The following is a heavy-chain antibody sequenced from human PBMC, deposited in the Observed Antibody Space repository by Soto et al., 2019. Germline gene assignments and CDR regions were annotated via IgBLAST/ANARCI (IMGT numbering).Heavy chain of an antibody. D-gene: IGHD4-4*01. CDR3: ARRYSKYLPLDS. CDR2: LGAADDP. Sequence: EVQLVESGGGSVQPGESLRLSCAASGFSFRDYDMHWVRQPTGKGLEWVSGLGAADDPYYVASVKGRFSVSRDNAQNSLYLQMNNLRGEDTAVYYCARRYSKYLPLDSWGQGTLVTVSS. J-gene: IGHJ4*02. V-gene: IGHV3-13*05. CDR1: GFSFRDYD.